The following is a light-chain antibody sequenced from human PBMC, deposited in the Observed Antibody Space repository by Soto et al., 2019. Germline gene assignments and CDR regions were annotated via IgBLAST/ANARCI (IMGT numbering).Light chain of an antibody. J-gene: IGKJ2*02. Sequence: EIVMTQSPATLSVSPGERATLSCRASQSVSSNLSWYQQQPGQAPRLLIYGASTRATGIPASFSGSGSGTEFTLTISSLKSEYFAGYYCLQYNNLPQCTFGQETKLEIK. V-gene: IGKV3-15*01. CDR1: QSVSSN. CDR3: LQYNNLPQCT. CDR2: GAS.